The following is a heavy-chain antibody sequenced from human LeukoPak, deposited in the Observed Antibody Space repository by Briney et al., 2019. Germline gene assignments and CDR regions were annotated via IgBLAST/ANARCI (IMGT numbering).Heavy chain of an antibody. Sequence: GGSLRLSCAASGFTFSSYWMSWVRQPPGKGLEWVANIKEDGSGKYYVDSLKGRFTISRDNAKNSLYLQMNSLRAEDTAVYCCVRDSYSRDLDYWGQGTLVTVSS. V-gene: IGHV3-7*01. CDR3: VRDSYSRDLDY. J-gene: IGHJ4*02. CDR1: GFTFSSYW. CDR2: IKEDGSGK. D-gene: IGHD3-22*01.